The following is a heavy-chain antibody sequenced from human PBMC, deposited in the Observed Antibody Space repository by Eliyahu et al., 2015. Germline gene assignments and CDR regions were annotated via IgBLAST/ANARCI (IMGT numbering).Heavy chain of an antibody. CDR3: AKDLGPTTVVTPYEAPPRLWDKKYYYYGMDV. D-gene: IGHD4-23*01. J-gene: IGHJ6*02. CDR1: GFTFDDXA. CDR2: ISWNSGSI. V-gene: IGHV3-9*01. Sequence: EVQLVESGGGLVHPGRSLRLSCAASGFTFDDXAMPXVRQXPXXGXGGVSGISWNSGSIGYADSVKGRFTISRDNAKNSLYLQMNSLRAEDTALYYCAKDLGPTTVVTPYEAPPRLWDKKYYYYGMDVWGQGTTVTVSS.